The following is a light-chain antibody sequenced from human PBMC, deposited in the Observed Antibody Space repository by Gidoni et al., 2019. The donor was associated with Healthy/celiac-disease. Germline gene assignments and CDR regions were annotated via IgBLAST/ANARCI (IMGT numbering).Light chain of an antibody. Sequence: DFQMTQSPSTLSASVGDRVTITCRASQSISSWLAWYQQKPGKAPKLLIYDASSLESGVPSRFSGSGSGTEFTLTISSLQPDDFATYYCQQYNSYSETFGQGTKLEIK. J-gene: IGKJ2*01. CDR1: QSISSW. V-gene: IGKV1-5*01. CDR3: QQYNSYSET. CDR2: DAS.